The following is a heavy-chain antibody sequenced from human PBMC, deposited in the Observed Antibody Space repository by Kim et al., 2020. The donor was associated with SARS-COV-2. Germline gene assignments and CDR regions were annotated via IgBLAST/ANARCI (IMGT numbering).Heavy chain of an antibody. V-gene: IGHV3-23*01. CDR3: AKVTITMIVVYYFDY. Sequence: DSVKGRFTISRDNSKNTLYLQMNSLRAEDTALYYCAKVTITMIVVYYFDYWGQGTLVTVSS. J-gene: IGHJ4*02. D-gene: IGHD3-22*01.